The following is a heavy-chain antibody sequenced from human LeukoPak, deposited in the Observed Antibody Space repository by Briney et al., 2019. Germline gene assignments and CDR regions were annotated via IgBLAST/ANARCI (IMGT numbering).Heavy chain of an antibody. V-gene: IGHV3-7*01. CDR1: GSTFSSYW. CDR2: IRQDGSVQ. CDR3: LVTTRSRGFDY. J-gene: IGHJ4*02. D-gene: IGHD1/OR15-1a*01. Sequence: GGSLRLSCAASGSTFSSYWMSWVRQAPGKGLEWVANIRQDGSVQNYVDSVKGRFTISRDNPRNSVYLQMSSLRAEDTAVYYCLVTTRSRGFDYWGQGTLVTVSS.